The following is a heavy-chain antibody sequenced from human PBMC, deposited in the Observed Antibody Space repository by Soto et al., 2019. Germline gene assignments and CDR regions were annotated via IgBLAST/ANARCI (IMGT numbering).Heavy chain of an antibody. CDR1: GFNFGDYA. V-gene: IGHV3-49*03. Sequence: GGSLRLSCTTSGFNFGDYAMIWLRQAPGKGLEWLAFIRSKASGGTAEYAASVKDRFSILRDDSEGIAYLQMNSLKTEDTAVYYCTRDKFGERAFDYWGQGALVTVSS. D-gene: IGHD3-10*01. J-gene: IGHJ4*02. CDR2: IRSKASGGTA. CDR3: TRDKFGERAFDY.